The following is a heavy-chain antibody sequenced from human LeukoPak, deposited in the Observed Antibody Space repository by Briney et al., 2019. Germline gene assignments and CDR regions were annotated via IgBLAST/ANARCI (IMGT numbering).Heavy chain of an antibody. V-gene: IGHV4-31*03. D-gene: IGHD3-10*01. CDR1: GGSISSGGYY. Sequence: SETLSLTCTVSGGSISSGGYYWSWLRQHPGKGLEWIGYIYYSGSTYYNPSLKSRVTISVDTSKNQFSLKLSSVTAADTAVYYCARAGAYGSGTYGFDYWGQGTLVTVSS. J-gene: IGHJ4*02. CDR2: IYYSGST. CDR3: ARAGAYGSGTYGFDY.